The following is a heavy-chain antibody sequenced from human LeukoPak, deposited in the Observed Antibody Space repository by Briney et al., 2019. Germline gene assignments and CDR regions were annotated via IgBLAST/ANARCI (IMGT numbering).Heavy chain of an antibody. J-gene: IGHJ4*02. CDR3: ATYGGNAGAHYFDY. D-gene: IGHD2-15*01. V-gene: IGHV4-59*08. CDR1: GGSITSNY. Sequence: PSETLSLTCTVSGGSITSNYWSWIRQPPGRGLEWVAYIFHTGSANYNPSLKSRITISVDTSKNQISLKVSSVTAADTAVYYCATYGGNAGAHYFDYWGQGTLVTVSS. CDR2: IFHTGSA.